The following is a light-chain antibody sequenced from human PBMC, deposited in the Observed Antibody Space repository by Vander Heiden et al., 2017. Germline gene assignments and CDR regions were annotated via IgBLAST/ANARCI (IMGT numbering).Light chain of an antibody. Sequence: DIKLTQSPSSLSASVGDRVTITCRASEHISNSLAWFQQKPGEAPKSLIYAADTLQAGVPSRISGRGSGTDFTLTISSLQPEDFATYYCRQRDRCPVTFGGGTKVEI. V-gene: IGKV1-16*01. J-gene: IGKJ4*01. CDR2: AAD. CDR1: EHISNS. CDR3: RQRDRCPVT.